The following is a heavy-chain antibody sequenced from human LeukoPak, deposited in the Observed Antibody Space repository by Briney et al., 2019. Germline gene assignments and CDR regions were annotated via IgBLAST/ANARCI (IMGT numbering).Heavy chain of an antibody. CDR3: ARRRIYCSGGSCYLDY. V-gene: IGHV4-59*12. J-gene: IGHJ4*02. D-gene: IGHD2-15*01. CDR2: IYYSGST. CDR1: GGSISSYY. Sequence: SETLSLTCTVSGGSISSYYWSWIRQPPGKGLEWIGYIYYSGSTNYNPSLKSRVTISVDTSKKQFSLKLSSVTAADTAVYHCARRRIYCSGGSCYLDYWGQGTLVTVSS.